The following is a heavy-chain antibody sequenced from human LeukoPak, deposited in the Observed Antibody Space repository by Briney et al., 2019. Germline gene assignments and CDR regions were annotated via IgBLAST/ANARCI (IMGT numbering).Heavy chain of an antibody. J-gene: IGHJ4*02. CDR2: ISSDGSNK. CDR1: GFTFSSYA. D-gene: IGHD3-3*01. V-gene: IGHV3-30-3*01. CDR3: AKDGDLGIFGVVSSRFDY. Sequence: GGSLRLSCAASGFTFSSYAMHWVRQAPGKGLEWVAVISSDGSNKYYADSVKGRFTISRDNSKNTLYQQMNSLRAEDTAVYYCAKDGDLGIFGVVSSRFDYWGQGTLVTVSS.